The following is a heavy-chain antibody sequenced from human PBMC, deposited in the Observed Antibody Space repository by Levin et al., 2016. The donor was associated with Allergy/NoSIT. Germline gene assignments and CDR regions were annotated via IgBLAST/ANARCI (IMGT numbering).Heavy chain of an antibody. CDR2: INSGNGNT. J-gene: IGHJ6*02. CDR3: ARDGWYNSNWPMDV. Sequence: ASVKVSCKTPGYTFTSYAMNWVRQAPGQSLEWMGWINSGNGNTKYTQKFQGRVTITRDASATTAYMELSSLTSEDTATYYCARDGWYNSNWPMDVWGQGTTVTVSS. CDR1: GYTFTSYA. V-gene: IGHV1-3*04. D-gene: IGHD6-19*01.